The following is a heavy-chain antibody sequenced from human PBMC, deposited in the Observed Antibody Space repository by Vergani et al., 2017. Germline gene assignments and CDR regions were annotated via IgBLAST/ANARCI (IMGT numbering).Heavy chain of an antibody. CDR2: IYTSEST. V-gene: IGHV4-4*07. D-gene: IGHD6-6*01. CDR3: ASEYSSSVGFLAY. CDR1: GGSISPYY. Sequence: QVQLQESGLGLVKPSETLSLTCIVSGGSISPYYWSWIRQPAGKGLEWIGRIYTSESTNYNPSLKSRVTMSVNTSKNQFSLKLSSVTAADTAVYYCASEYSSSVGFLAYWGQGTLVTVSS. J-gene: IGHJ4*02.